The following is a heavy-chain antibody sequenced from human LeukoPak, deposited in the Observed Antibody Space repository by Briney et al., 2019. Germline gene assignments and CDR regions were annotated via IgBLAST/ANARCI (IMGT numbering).Heavy chain of an antibody. CDR1: GYIFTSYS. Sequence: ASVKVSCKASGYIFTSYSMHWVRRAPGQGLEWMGIINPSGGTTNYAQKLQGRVTMTTDTSTSTAYMELRSLRSDDTAVYYCARGSDSGYVAYYFDYWGQGTPVTVSS. J-gene: IGHJ4*02. CDR3: ARGSDSGYVAYYFDY. D-gene: IGHD5-12*01. CDR2: INPSGGTT. V-gene: IGHV1-46*01.